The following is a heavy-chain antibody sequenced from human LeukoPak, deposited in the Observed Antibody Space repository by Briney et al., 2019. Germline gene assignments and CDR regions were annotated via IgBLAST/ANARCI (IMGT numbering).Heavy chain of an antibody. V-gene: IGHV3-74*01. CDR3: ARDEKIVGASGQDY. Sequence: GGSLRLSCAASGFTFSSYWMHWVRQAPGKGLVWVSRINTDGGDTIYADSVKGRFTISRDNAKNTLFLQMNSLRAADTAVYYCARDEKIVGASGQDYWGQGTLVTVSS. J-gene: IGHJ4*02. CDR1: GFTFSSYW. CDR2: INTDGGDT. D-gene: IGHD1-26*01.